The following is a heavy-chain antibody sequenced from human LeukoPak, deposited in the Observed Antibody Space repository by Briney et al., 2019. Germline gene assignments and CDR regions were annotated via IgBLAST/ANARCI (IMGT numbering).Heavy chain of an antibody. D-gene: IGHD2-2*02. CDR1: GLTFSDYY. V-gene: IGHV3-11*01. CDR2: ISSSGSTI. CDR3: ARVTVGYCSSTSCYTMDV. Sequence: GGSLRLSCAASGLTFSDYYMSWIRQAPGKGLEWVSYISSSGSTIYYADSVKGRFTISRDNAKNSLYLQMNSLRAEDTAVYYCARVTVGYCSSTSCYTMDVWGQGTTVTVSS. J-gene: IGHJ6*02.